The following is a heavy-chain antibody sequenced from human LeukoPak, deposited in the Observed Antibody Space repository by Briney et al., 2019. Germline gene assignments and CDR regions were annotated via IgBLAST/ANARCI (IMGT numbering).Heavy chain of an antibody. V-gene: IGHV5-10-1*01. CDR2: IDPSDSYT. CDR1: GYSFTSYW. CDR3: ARFPRIAAAGPYNWFDP. J-gene: IGHJ5*02. D-gene: IGHD6-13*01. Sequence: GESLKISCKGSGYSFTSYWISWVRQMPGKGLEWMGRIDPSDSYTNYSPSFQGHVTISADKSISTAYLQWSSLKASDTAMYYCARFPRIAAAGPYNWFDPWGQGTLVTVSS.